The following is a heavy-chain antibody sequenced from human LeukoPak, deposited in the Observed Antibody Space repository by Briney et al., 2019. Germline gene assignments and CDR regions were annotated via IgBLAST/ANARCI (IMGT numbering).Heavy chain of an antibody. V-gene: IGHV3-48*03. D-gene: IGHD2/OR15-2a*01. Sequence: GGSLRLSCVASGFTFSSYEMNWVRQAPGKGLEWISYISSSGSTIDDGDSVKGRFTISRDNAKNSLYLQMNSLRVADTAVYYCTRRNNAFDIWGHGTMVTVSS. J-gene: IGHJ3*02. CDR2: ISSSGSTI. CDR1: GFTFSSYE. CDR3: TRRNNAFDI.